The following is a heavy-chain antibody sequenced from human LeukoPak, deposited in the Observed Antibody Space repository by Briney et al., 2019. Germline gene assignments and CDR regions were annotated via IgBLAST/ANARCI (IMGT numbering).Heavy chain of an antibody. CDR2: MYTSGST. D-gene: IGHD5-18*01. CDR3: ARGGYIYGSRGNWFDP. V-gene: IGHV4-61*02. J-gene: IGHJ5*02. Sequence: SQTLSLTCTVSGGSISSGSYYWNWIRQPAGKGLEWIGRMYTSGSTNYNPSLKSRATISLDTSKNQFSLKLSSVTAADTAVYYCARGGYIYGSRGNWFDPWGQGTLVTVSS. CDR1: GGSISSGSYY.